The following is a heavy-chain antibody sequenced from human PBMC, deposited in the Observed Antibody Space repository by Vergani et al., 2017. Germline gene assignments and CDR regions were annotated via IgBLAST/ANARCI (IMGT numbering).Heavy chain of an antibody. CDR3: AKEWGGSYYVGYFDY. CDR1: GFTFSSYW. CDR2: IKQDGSEK. Sequence: EVQLVESGGGLVQPGGSLRLSCAASGFTFSSYWMSWVRQAPGKGLEWVANIKQDGSEKYYVDSVKGRFTISRDNSKNTLYLQMNSLRAEDTAVYYCAKEWGGSYYVGYFDYWGQGTLVTVSS. J-gene: IGHJ4*02. V-gene: IGHV3-7*01. D-gene: IGHD1-26*01.